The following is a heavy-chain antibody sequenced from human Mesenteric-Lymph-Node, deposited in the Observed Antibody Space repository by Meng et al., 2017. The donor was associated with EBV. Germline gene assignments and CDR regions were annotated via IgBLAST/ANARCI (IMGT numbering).Heavy chain of an antibody. V-gene: IGHV3-53*01. D-gene: IGHD1-26*01. J-gene: IGHJ4*02. Sequence: GPLGESGGGLIQPGGSLRLSCAVSWITVSVNYMSWVRQAPGKGLEWVSVLYGGGTTYYTDSVKGRFTISRDDSKNTLYLQMNSLRAEDTAVYYCARTHSADYLRAADCWGQGALVTVSS. CDR2: LYGGGTT. CDR3: ARTHSADYLRAADC. CDR1: WITVSVNY.